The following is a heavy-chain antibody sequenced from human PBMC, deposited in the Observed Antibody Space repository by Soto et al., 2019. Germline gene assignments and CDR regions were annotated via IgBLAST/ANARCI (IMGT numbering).Heavy chain of an antibody. CDR1: GFTFSTFD. Sequence: DVQLVESGGGLVQPGGPLRLSCAGSGFTFSTFDIHWVRQAPGKGLEWVSGIGTLSDTFYAASVQGRFTISRQNAKNSVYVQMNSRRAGDTAFYYCVRGRSFSYDSTPPPMFDPWGQGTLVTVSS. V-gene: IGHV3-13*01. J-gene: IGHJ5*02. CDR3: VRGRSFSYDSTPPPMFDP. D-gene: IGHD3-10*01. CDR2: IGTLSDT.